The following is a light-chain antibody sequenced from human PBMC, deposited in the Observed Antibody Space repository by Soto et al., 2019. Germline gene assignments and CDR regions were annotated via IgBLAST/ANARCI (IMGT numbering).Light chain of an antibody. J-gene: IGKJ1*01. V-gene: IGKV1-39*01. CDR3: QQSYSTPPT. CDR1: QSISSY. Sequence: DIQMTQCPSSLSASVGDRVTITCRASQSISSYLNWYQQKPGKAPKLLIYAASSLQSGVPSRFSGSGSGTDFTLTISSLQPEDFATYYCQQSYSTPPTFGQGTNVDI. CDR2: AAS.